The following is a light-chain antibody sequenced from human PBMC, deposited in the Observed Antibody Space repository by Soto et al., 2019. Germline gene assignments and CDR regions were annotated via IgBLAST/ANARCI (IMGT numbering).Light chain of an antibody. CDR2: GNN. CDR1: SSNIGSNY. Sequence: QSVLTQPPSASGTPGQTITISSSGSSSNIGSNYVSWHQHLPGTAPKLLIYGNNQRPSGVSDRFSGSRSGTSASLAISGLRSDDEADYYCAVWDDSLSGVVFGGGTKLTVL. J-gene: IGLJ3*02. V-gene: IGLV1-47*01. CDR3: AVWDDSLSGVV.